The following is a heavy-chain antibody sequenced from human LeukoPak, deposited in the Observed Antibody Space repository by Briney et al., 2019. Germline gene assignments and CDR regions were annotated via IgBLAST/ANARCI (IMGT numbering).Heavy chain of an antibody. V-gene: IGHV4-59*01. CDR1: GGSISSYY. CDR2: IYHSGST. D-gene: IGHD3-22*01. Sequence: KPSETLSLTCTVSGGSISSYYWSWIRQPPGKGLEWIGYIYHSGSTNYNPSLKSRVTISVDTSKNQFSLKLSSVTAADTAVYYCARGGPLYDSSGYYEDYYYYYGMDVWGQGTTVTVSS. CDR3: ARGGPLYDSSGYYEDYYYYYGMDV. J-gene: IGHJ6*02.